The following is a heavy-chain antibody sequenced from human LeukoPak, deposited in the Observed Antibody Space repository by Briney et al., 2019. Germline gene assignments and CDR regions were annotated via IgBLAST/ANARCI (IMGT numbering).Heavy chain of an antibody. J-gene: IGHJ6*03. CDR2: ISGSGDRT. CDR1: GFTFSSYA. D-gene: IGHD3-10*01. CDR3: AKCMVRGVYYYHYYYMDV. Sequence: GGSLRLSCAASGFTFSSYAMTWVRQAPGKGLQWVSTISGSGDRTYYADSVKGRFTISRDNSNNTLDLQMNSLRAEDTAVYYCAKCMVRGVYYYHYYYMDVWGKGTTVTVSS. V-gene: IGHV3-23*01.